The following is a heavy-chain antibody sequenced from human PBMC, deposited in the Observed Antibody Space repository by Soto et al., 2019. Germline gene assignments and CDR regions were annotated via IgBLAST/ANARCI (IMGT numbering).Heavy chain of an antibody. Sequence: DVQLVESGGVVVQPGGSLRLSCAASGFTFDDYTMHWVRQAPGKGLEWVSLISWDGGSTYYADSVKGRFTISRDNSKNSLYLQMNSLRTEDTALYYCAKDPNNYGSGSYFDYWGQGTLVTVSS. D-gene: IGHD3-10*01. CDR2: ISWDGGST. V-gene: IGHV3-43*01. CDR1: GFTFDDYT. J-gene: IGHJ4*02. CDR3: AKDPNNYGSGSYFDY.